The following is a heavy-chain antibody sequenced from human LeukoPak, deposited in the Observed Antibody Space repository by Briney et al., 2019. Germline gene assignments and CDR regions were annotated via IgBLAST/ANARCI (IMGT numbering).Heavy chain of an antibody. CDR3: ARSPPRDYYYYGMDV. CDR1: GFTFSSYA. V-gene: IGHV3-30-3*01. J-gene: IGHJ6*02. Sequence: PGRSLRLSCAASGFTFSSYAMHWVRQAPGKGLEWVAVISYDGSNKYYADSVKGRFTISRDNSKNTLYLQMNSLRAEDTAVYYCARSPPRDYYYYGMDVWGQGTTVTVSS. CDR2: ISYDGSNK.